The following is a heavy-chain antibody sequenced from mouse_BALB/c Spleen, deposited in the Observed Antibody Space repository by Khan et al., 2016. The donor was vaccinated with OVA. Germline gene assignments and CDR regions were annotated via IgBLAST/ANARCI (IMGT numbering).Heavy chain of an antibody. CDR3: ARGGYSVFAY. J-gene: IGHJ3*01. V-gene: IGHV1-77*01. D-gene: IGHD1-1*01. Sequence: QVQLQQSVPELVNPGASLKVSCKASGYTFTDYIIGWVKQSTRQGLEWIGDIFPGSGTPYYNEKFKDKATLTADNSSNTAYMQLSSLTSEDSAVYVCARGGYSVFAYWGQGTLVTVSA. CDR2: IFPGSGTP. CDR1: GYTFTDYI.